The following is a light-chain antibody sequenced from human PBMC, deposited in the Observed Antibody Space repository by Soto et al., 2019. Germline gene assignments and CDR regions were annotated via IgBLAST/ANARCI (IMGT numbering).Light chain of an antibody. J-gene: IGLJ1*01. CDR2: DVS. Sequence: QSALTQPRSVSGSPGQSVTISCTGTSSDVGGYNYVSWYQQHPGKAPKLMIYDVSKRPSGVPDRFSGSKSGNTASLTISGLQSEDEADYYCCSYAGSYTVDLYVFGTGTKLTVL. CDR1: SSDVGGYNY. V-gene: IGLV2-11*01. CDR3: CSYAGSYTVDLYV.